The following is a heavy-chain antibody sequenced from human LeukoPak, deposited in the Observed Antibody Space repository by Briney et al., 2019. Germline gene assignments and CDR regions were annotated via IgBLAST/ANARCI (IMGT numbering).Heavy chain of an antibody. J-gene: IGHJ4*02. V-gene: IGHV1-2*02. Sequence: GASVKVSCTASGYTFTDRYIHWLRQAPGQGLEWMGWIAANSGDTNYAQKFRGRVTMTRDTSVSTAYMELSRLTSDDTAVYYCARDIAPSGQWLFDYWGQGTLVTVSS. CDR2: IAANSGDT. CDR1: GYTFTDRY. CDR3: ARDIAPSGQWLFDY. D-gene: IGHD6-19*01.